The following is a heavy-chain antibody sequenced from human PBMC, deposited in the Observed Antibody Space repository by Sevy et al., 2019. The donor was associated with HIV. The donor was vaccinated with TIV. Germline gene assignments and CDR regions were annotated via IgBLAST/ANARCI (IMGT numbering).Heavy chain of an antibody. CDR1: GFIFSSYE. J-gene: IGHJ4*02. Sequence: GGSLRLSCVASGFIFSSYEMNWVRQAPGKGLEWVSYITNSGSSIYYSDSVRGRFTISRDNAKNSLFLQMNSLRAEDTALYYCAGDLPPSATTVSHFDYWGRGTLVTVSS. CDR3: AGDLPPSATTVSHFDY. CDR2: ITNSGSSI. V-gene: IGHV3-48*03. D-gene: IGHD4-17*01.